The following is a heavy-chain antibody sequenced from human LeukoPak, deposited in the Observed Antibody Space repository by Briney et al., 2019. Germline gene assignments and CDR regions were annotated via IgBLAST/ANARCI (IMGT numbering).Heavy chain of an antibody. D-gene: IGHD3-22*01. CDR1: GFTVSSNY. Sequence: GGSLRLSCAASGFTVSSNYMAWVRQAPGKGLEWVSVIYSGGNIYYADSVKGRFTIPRDNPKNTLYPQMNSLRAEDTAVYYCAREGSYDGSTMWYFDYWGQGTLVTVSS. J-gene: IGHJ4*02. CDR2: IYSGGNI. CDR3: AREGSYDGSTMWYFDY. V-gene: IGHV3-53*01.